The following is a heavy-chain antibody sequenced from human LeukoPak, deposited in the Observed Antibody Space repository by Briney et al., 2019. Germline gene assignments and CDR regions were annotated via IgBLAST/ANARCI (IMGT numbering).Heavy chain of an antibody. CDR2: FDPEDGET. J-gene: IGHJ5*02. V-gene: IGHV1-24*01. Sequence: ASVKVSCKVSGYTLTELSMHWVRQAPGKGLEWMGGFDPEDGETIYAQKFQGRVTMTRDTSISTAYMELSRLRSDDTAVYYCARDIVMVTYWFDPWGQGTLVTVSS. CDR1: GYTLTELS. D-gene: IGHD5-18*01. CDR3: ARDIVMVTYWFDP.